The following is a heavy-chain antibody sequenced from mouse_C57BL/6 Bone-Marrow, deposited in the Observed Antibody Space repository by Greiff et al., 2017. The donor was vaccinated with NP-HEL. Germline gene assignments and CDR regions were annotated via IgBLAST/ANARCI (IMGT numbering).Heavy chain of an antibody. CDR3: AKNYDGYPAWFAY. CDR2: IYPGDGDT. J-gene: IGHJ3*01. CDR1: GYAFSSSW. V-gene: IGHV1-82*01. Sequence: QVQLQQSGPELVKPGDSVKISCKASGYAFSSSWMNWVKQRPGKGLEWIGRIYPGDGDTNYNGKFKGKATLTADKSSSTAYMQLSSLTSEDSAVYFCAKNYDGYPAWFAYWGQGTLVTVSA. D-gene: IGHD2-3*01.